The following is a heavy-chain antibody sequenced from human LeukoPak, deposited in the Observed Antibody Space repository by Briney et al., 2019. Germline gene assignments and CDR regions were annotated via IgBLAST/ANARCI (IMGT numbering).Heavy chain of an antibody. CDR1: GFTFSSYA. J-gene: IGHJ4*02. Sequence: GGSLRLSCAASGFTFSSYAMHWVRQAPGKGLEWVANINQDGSKQNYVDSVKGRLTVSRDNAQNSLYLQMHSLRAEDTAVYYCARDPDILLGVNFDYWGQGALVIVSS. V-gene: IGHV3-7*01. CDR2: INQDGSKQ. CDR3: ARDPDILLGVNFDY. D-gene: IGHD2-21*01.